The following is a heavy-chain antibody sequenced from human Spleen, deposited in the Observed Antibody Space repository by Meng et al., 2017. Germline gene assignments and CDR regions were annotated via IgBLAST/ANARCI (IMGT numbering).Heavy chain of an antibody. J-gene: IGHJ3*02. D-gene: IGHD4-17*01. CDR3: ASSTKFSFRIATVTNGAFDI. Sequence: ASVKVSCKASGYTFTSYGISWVRQAPGQGLEWMGRINPNSGGTNYAQKFQGRVTMTRDTSISTAYMELSRLRSDDTAVYYCASSTKFSFRIATVTNGAFDIWGQGTMVTVS. CDR1: GYTFTSYG. V-gene: IGHV1-2*06. CDR2: INPNSGGT.